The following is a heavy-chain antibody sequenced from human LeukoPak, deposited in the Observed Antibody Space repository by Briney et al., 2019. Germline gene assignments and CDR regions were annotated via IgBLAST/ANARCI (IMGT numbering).Heavy chain of an antibody. V-gene: IGHV4-39*07. D-gene: IGHD5-12*01. CDR2: IYYRGNT. CDR3: ASERGYHAN. Sequence: PSETLSLTCTVSGASISTRGYYWGWIRQPPGNGLEWIGTIYYRGNTYYNPSLEGRVTMSVDTSKNQFSLNVISMTAADTAMYYCASERGYHANWGQETLVTVSS. CDR1: GASISTRGYY. J-gene: IGHJ4*02.